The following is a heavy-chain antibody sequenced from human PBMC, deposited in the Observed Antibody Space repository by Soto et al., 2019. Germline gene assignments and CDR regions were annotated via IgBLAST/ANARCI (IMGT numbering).Heavy chain of an antibody. J-gene: IGHJ6*02. CDR2: INHSGST. V-gene: IGHV4-39*07. CDR1: NGSISNPIYY. Sequence: SETLSLTCSVSNGSISNPIYYWAWIRQPPGKGLEWIGEINHSGSTNYNPSLKSRVTISVDTSKNQFSLKLSSVTAADTAVYYCARGRKWELPYYYYGMDVWGQGTTVTVSS. CDR3: ARGRKWELPYYYYGMDV. D-gene: IGHD1-26*01.